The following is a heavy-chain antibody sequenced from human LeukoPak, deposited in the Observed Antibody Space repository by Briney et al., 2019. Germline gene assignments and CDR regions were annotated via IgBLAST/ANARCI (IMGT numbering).Heavy chain of an antibody. Sequence: GESLKISCKGSGXTFTNYWIGWVRQMPGKGLEWMGIIYPGDSDTRYSPSFQGQVTISADKSISTAYLQWSSLKASDTAMYYCARLESYGSSGYPDYWGQGTLVTVSS. V-gene: IGHV5-51*01. CDR1: GXTFTNYW. CDR3: ARLESYGSSGYPDY. CDR2: IYPGDSDT. D-gene: IGHD3-22*01. J-gene: IGHJ4*02.